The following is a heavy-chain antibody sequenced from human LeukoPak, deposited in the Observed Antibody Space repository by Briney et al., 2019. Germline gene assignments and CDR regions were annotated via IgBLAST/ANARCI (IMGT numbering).Heavy chain of an antibody. D-gene: IGHD3-3*01. J-gene: IGHJ6*02. Sequence: SETLSLTCTVSGGSISSSSYYWGWIRQPPGKGLEWIGSIYYSGSTYYNPSLKSRVTISVDTSKNQFSLKLSSVTAADTAVYYCARDLGLRITIFGVVRASGMDVWGQGTTVTVSS. CDR1: GGSISSSSYY. CDR2: IYYSGST. V-gene: IGHV4-39*02. CDR3: ARDLGLRITIFGVVRASGMDV.